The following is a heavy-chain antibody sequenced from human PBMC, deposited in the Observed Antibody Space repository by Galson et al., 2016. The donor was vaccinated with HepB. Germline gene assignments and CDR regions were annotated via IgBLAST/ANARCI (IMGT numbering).Heavy chain of an antibody. J-gene: IGHJ5*02. V-gene: IGHV4-31*03. CDR2: IYYSGST. Sequence: TLSLTCTVSVGSISSGFYYWSWIRQHPGKGLEWIGYIYYSGSTYYNPSLKSRVTISLDKSKNQFSLKLSSVTAADTAVYYCARGNYNDFWSGYYWFDPWGQGTLVTVSS. D-gene: IGHD3/OR15-3a*01. CDR3: ARGNYNDFWSGYYWFDP. CDR1: VGSISSGFYY.